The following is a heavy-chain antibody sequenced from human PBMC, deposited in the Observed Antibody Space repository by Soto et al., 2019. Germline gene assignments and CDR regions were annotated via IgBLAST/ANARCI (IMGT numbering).Heavy chain of an antibody. CDR1: GFTFSNAW. CDR3: GTDAGSCWYNAFDI. CDR2: IKSKTDAGTT. Sequence: EVQLVESGGGLVKPGGSLRLSCAASGFTFSNAWMNWVRQAPGKGLEWVGRIKSKTDAGTTDYAAPVKGRFTISKDDSNNTLYLQINSLKAEDTAVYYCGTDAGSCWYNAFDIWGQGTMVTVSS. V-gene: IGHV3-15*07. J-gene: IGHJ3*02. D-gene: IGHD6-19*01.